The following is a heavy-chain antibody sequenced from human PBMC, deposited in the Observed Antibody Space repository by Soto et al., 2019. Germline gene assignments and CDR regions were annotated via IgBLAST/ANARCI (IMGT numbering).Heavy chain of an antibody. CDR2: ISYDGSNK. CDR1: GFTFSSYA. V-gene: IGHV3-30-3*01. CDR3: ARDRNRYCSSTSCYGPSGDYYYYYGMDV. J-gene: IGHJ6*02. D-gene: IGHD2-2*01. Sequence: GGSLRLSCAASGFTFSSYAMHWVRQAPGKGREWVAVISYDGSNKYYADSVKGRFTISRDNSKNTLYLQMNSLRAEDTAVYYCARDRNRYCSSTSCYGPSGDYYYYYGMDVWGQGTTVTVSS.